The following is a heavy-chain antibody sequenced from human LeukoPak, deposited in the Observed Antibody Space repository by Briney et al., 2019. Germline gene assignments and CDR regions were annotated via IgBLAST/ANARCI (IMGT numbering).Heavy chain of an antibody. CDR1: WFTFKNYN. J-gene: IGHJ4*02. V-gene: IGHV3-21*01. CDR3: ASRVSCGGYCYQFDY. Sequence: GGSLRLSCGAAWFTFKNYNMNWVRQAPGKGLEWVSSISSSGSYIYYADSMKGRFTISRDNAKNSLYLLMNSVTAADTAVDYCASRVSCGGYCYQFDYWGQGTLVTVSS. CDR2: ISSSGSYI. D-gene: IGHD2-21*02.